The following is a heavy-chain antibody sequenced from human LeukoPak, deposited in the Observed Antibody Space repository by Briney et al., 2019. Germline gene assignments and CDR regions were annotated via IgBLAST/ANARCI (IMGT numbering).Heavy chain of an antibody. Sequence: GGSLRLSCAASGFTFNNYGMTWVRQAPGKGLEWVSAISGSGGNTYYPDSVKGRCIISIDNSENTLYLQMNSLRAEDTAVYYCAKLMRGLDAFDIWGQGTMVTVSS. V-gene: IGHV3-23*01. D-gene: IGHD3-10*01. CDR2: ISGSGGNT. CDR3: AKLMRGLDAFDI. CDR1: GFTFNNYG. J-gene: IGHJ3*02.